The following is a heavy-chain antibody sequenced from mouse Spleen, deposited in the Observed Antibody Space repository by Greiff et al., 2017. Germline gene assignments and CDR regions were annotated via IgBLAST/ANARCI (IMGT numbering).Heavy chain of an antibody. D-gene: IGHD4-1*01. J-gene: IGHJ2*01. CDR3: ARQSANFNYFDY. Sequence: EVQGVESGGGLVKPGGSLKLSCAASGFTFSSYAMSWVRQTPEKRLEWVATISSGGSYTYYPDSVKGRFTISRDNAKNTLYLQMSSLRSEDTAMYYCARQSANFNYFDYWGQGTTLTVSS. CDR1: GFTFSSYA. V-gene: IGHV5-9-3*01. CDR2: ISSGGSYT.